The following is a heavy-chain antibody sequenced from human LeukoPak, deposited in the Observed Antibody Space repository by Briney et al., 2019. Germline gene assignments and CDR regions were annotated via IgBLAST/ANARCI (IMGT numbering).Heavy chain of an antibody. CDR3: ATGGGGYDAYFDD. V-gene: IGHV3-11*01. D-gene: IGHD5-12*01. Sequence: PGGSLRLSCAASGFTFSDYYMSWIRQAPGKGPEWISYISATAHAIYYADSVKGRFTISRDNVKNSLDLQMNSLRVEDTALYYCATGGGGYDAYFDDWGQGILVTVSS. CDR2: ISATAHAI. J-gene: IGHJ4*02. CDR1: GFTFSDYY.